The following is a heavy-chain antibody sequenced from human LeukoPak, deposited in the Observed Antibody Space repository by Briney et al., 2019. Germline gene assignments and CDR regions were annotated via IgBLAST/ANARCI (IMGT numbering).Heavy chain of an antibody. CDR2: IHYSGNT. J-gene: IGHJ4*02. CDR3: ATFRSSWYYFDY. D-gene: IGHD6-13*01. CDR1: GGSISSGGYY. V-gene: IGHV4-30-2*03. Sequence: SQTLSLTCTVSGGSISSGGYYWSWIRQHPGKGLEWIGSIHYSGNTYYNPSLKSRVTISVDTSKNQFSLKLSSVTAADTAVFYCATFRSSWYYFDYWGQGTLVTVSS.